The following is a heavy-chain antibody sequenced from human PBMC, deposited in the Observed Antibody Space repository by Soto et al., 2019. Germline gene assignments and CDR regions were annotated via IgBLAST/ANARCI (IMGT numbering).Heavy chain of an antibody. V-gene: IGHV4-31*03. CDR2: IYYSGST. Sequence: SETLSLTCTVSGGSISSGGYYWSWIRQHPGKGLEWIGYIYYSGSTYYNPSLKSRVTISVDTSKNQFSLKLSSVTAADTAVYYCAREVTTTLDYWGQGTLVTVSS. CDR3: AREVTTTLDY. D-gene: IGHD1-1*01. J-gene: IGHJ4*02. CDR1: GGSISSGGYY.